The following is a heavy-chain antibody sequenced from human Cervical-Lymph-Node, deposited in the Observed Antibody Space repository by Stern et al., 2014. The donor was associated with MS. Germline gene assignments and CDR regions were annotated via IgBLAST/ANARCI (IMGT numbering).Heavy chain of an antibody. V-gene: IGHV1-18*01. CDR1: GYTFTSYG. CDR2: ISAYNGTA. J-gene: IGHJ3*02. Sequence: VQLVQSGAEVKKPGASVKVSCKASGYTFTSYGISWVRQAPGQGLEWMGWISAYNGTATYTQKLQCRVTMTTATSTSTAYVELRSLRSDDTAVYYCARGLLGSENAFDIWGQGTMVTVSS. D-gene: IGHD2-15*01. CDR3: ARGLLGSENAFDI.